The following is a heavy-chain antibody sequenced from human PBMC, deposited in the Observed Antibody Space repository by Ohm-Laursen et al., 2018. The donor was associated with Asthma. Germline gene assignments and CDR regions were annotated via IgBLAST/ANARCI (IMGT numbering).Heavy chain of an antibody. V-gene: IGHV3-21*01. CDR1: GFPFSAYT. J-gene: IGHJ6*02. Sequence: SLRLSCTASGFPFSAYTMTWVRQAPGKGLEWVSSISGSSRYIYYTDSVKDRFTISRDNAKRSLHLQMNSLRAEDTAVYYCARDRVDIVTTTMNFYYGMDVWGQGTTVTVSS. D-gene: IGHD5-12*01. CDR2: ISGSSRYI. CDR3: ARDRVDIVTTTMNFYYGMDV.